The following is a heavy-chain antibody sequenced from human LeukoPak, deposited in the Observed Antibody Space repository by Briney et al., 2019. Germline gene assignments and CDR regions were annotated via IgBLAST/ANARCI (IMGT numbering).Heavy chain of an antibody. V-gene: IGHV4-31*03. D-gene: IGHD2-15*01. J-gene: IGHJ4*02. CDR1: NVSVGSGGYY. CDR2: IYYSGST. CDR3: ARSGYCSGGSCYSFSR. Sequence: PSQTLSLTCIVSNVSVGSGGYYWSWIRQHPGKGLEWIGYIYYSGSTYYNPSLKSRVTISVDTSKNQFSLKLGSVTAADTAVYYCARSGYCSGGSCYSFSRWGQGTLVTVSS.